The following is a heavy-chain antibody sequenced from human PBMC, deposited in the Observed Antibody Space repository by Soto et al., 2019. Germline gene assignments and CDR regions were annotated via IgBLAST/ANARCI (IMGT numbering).Heavy chain of an antibody. CDR3: AHTTVVTPKYYYYYYGMDV. CDR1: GYTFTSYG. V-gene: IGHV1-18*01. J-gene: IGHJ6*02. CDR2: ISAYNGNT. Sequence: QVQLVQSGAEVKKPGASVKVSCKASGYTFTSYGISWVRQAPGQGLEWMGWISAYNGNTNYAQKLQGRVTMTTDTSTSTAYMELRSLRYDDTAVYYCAHTTVVTPKYYYYYYGMDVWGQGTTVTVSS. D-gene: IGHD4-17*01.